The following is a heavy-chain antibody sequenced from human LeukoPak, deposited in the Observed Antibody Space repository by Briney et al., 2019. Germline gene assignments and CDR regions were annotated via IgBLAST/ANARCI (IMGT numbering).Heavy chain of an antibody. J-gene: IGHJ4*02. CDR3: ARAYFSPGDDDY. Sequence: ASVKVSCKASGGTFSSYAISWVRQAPGQGLEWMGWISAYNGNTNYAQKLQGRVTMTTDTSTSTAYMELRSLRSDDTAVYYCARAYFSPGDDDYWGQGTLVTVSS. D-gene: IGHD7-27*01. CDR1: GGTFSSYA. CDR2: ISAYNGNT. V-gene: IGHV1-18*01.